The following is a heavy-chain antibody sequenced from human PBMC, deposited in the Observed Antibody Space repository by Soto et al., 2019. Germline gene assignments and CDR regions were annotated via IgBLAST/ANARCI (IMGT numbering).Heavy chain of an antibody. J-gene: IGHJ6*02. CDR3: ARHGGLSEPPDHGMDV. CDR2: ISGYNGNT. CDR1: GYTFTNYG. Sequence: ASVKVSCKASGYTFTNYGFSWVRQAPGQGLEWMGWISGYNGNTKYAEKFQGRVTMTTDTSTSTAHMELRSLRSDDTAVYYCARHGGLSEPPDHGMDVWGQGTTVTVSS. D-gene: IGHD3-16*01. V-gene: IGHV1-18*01.